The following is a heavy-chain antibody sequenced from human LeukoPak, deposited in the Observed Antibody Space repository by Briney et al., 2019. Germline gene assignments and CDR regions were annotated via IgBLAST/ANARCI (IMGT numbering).Heavy chain of an antibody. D-gene: IGHD3-10*01. CDR2: IYHSGST. CDR3: ARGEYGSVSYQFDY. Sequence: SETLSLTCAVSGGSISSGGYSWSWIRQPPGKGLEWIGYIYHSGSTYYNPSLKSRVTISVDRSKNQFSLKLSSVTAADTAVYYCARGEYGSVSYQFDYWGQGTLVTVSS. V-gene: IGHV4-30-2*01. CDR1: GGSISSGGYS. J-gene: IGHJ4*02.